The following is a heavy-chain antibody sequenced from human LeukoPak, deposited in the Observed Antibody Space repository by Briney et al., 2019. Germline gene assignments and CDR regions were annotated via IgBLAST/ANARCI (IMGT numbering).Heavy chain of an antibody. CDR2: IYPGDSDT. J-gene: IGHJ4*02. V-gene: IGHV5-51*01. CDR3: ATLPLDGYNEQNSFDY. Sequence: GESLKISCKGSGYSFTSYWIGWVRQMPGKGLEWMGIIYPGDSDTRYSPSFEDQLTISADESTSTAHLQWSSIKASDTAMYYCATLPLDGYNEQNSFDYWGQGTLVTVSP. D-gene: IGHD5-24*01. CDR1: GYSFTSYW.